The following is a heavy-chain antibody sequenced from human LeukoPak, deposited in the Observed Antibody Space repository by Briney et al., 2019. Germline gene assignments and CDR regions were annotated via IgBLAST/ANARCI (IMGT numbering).Heavy chain of an antibody. J-gene: IGHJ4*02. Sequence: PGGSLRLSCAASGFTFSSYGMSWVRQAPGKGLEWVSAISGSGGSTYYADSVKGRFTISRDNSKNTLYLQMHSLRAEDTATYYCAKDNGWLHYCHWGQGTLVTVSS. CDR3: AKDNGWLHYCH. V-gene: IGHV3-23*01. CDR1: GFTFSSYG. D-gene: IGHD5-24*01. CDR2: ISGSGGST.